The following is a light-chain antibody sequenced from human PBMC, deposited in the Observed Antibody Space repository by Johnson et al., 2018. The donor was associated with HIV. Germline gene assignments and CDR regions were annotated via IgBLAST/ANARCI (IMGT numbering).Light chain of an antibody. Sequence: QPVLTQPPSVSAAPGQRVNISCSGHSSNIENYFVSWYQQLPGAAPRLLIYEDYKRPSGIPYRFSGSKSGASATLGITGLQTGDEADYYCGTWDTSLSAYVFGTGTKVTVL. V-gene: IGLV1-51*02. CDR1: SSNIENYF. J-gene: IGLJ1*01. CDR3: GTWDTSLSAYV. CDR2: EDY.